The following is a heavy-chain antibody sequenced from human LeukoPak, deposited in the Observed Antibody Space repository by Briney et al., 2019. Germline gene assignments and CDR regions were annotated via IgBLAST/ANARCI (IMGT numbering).Heavy chain of an antibody. CDR3: AKATSGSYYGHVDY. J-gene: IGHJ4*02. V-gene: IGHV3-53*05. Sequence: GGSLRLSCAASGFTVSSNYMSWVRQAPGKGLEWVSVIYSGGSTYYADSVKGRFTISRDNSKNTLYLQMNSLRAEDTAVYYCAKATSGSYYGHVDYWGQGTLVTVSS. CDR1: GFTVSSNY. CDR2: IYSGGST. D-gene: IGHD1-26*01.